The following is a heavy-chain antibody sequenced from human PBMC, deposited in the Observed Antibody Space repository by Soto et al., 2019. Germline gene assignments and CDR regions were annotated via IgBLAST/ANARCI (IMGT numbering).Heavy chain of an antibody. CDR2: IFHSGRT. J-gene: IGHJ6*02. CDR3: ARGHQVTTDYFSSYALDV. Sequence: SETLSLTCAVSGGSVSSSYDWSWVRQPPGKGLEWIGEIFHSGRTNYNPSLKSRVTMSVDKSNNLFSLKVTSMTAADTAIYYCARGHQVTTDYFSSYALDVWGQGTTVTVSS. V-gene: IGHV4-4*02. CDR1: GGSVSSSYD. D-gene: IGHD2-21*02.